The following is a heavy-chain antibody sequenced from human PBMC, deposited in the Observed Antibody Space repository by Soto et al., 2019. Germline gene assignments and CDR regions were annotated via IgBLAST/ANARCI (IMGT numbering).Heavy chain of an antibody. V-gene: IGHV4-34*01. CDR2: INHSGST. D-gene: IGHD6-13*01. CDR1: GGSFSGYY. Sequence: SETLSLTCAVYGGSFSGYYWSWIRQPPGKGLEWIGEINHSGSTNYNPSLKSRVTISVDTSKNQFSLKLSSVTAADTAVYYCARGYIAWSSSCPPYDYWGQGTLVTVSP. J-gene: IGHJ4*02. CDR3: ARGYIAWSSSCPPYDY.